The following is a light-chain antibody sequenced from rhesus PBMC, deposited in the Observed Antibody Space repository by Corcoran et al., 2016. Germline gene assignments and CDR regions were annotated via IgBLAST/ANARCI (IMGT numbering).Light chain of an antibody. V-gene: IGKV1-22*01. CDR2: EAS. CDR3: QHCCSTPYS. Sequence: DIQMTQSPSSLSASVGDRVTITCRASQGITNDLAWYQQKPGETPKLLIYEASSLQSGIPSRFSGSGSGTDVTLTISILQPEDVATYYCQHCCSTPYSFGQGTKVEIK. J-gene: IGKJ2*01. CDR1: QGITND.